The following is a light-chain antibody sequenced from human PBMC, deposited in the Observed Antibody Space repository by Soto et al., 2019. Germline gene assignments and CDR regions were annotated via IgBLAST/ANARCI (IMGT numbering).Light chain of an antibody. CDR1: SSNIGSNY. J-gene: IGLJ2*01. CDR2: RNN. CDR3: AAWDDSLSGPGV. Sequence: QPVLTQPPSASGTPGQRVTISCSGSSSNIGSNYVYWYQQLPGTAPKLLIYRNNQRPSGVPDRFSGSKSGTSASLAISGLRSEDEAEYYCAAWDDSLSGPGVFGGGTKLTVL. V-gene: IGLV1-47*01.